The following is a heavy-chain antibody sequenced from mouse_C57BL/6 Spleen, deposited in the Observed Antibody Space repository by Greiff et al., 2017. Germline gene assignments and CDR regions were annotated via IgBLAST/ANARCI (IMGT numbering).Heavy chain of an antibody. V-gene: IGHV5-17*01. CDR2: ISSGSSTI. Sequence: EVQLVESGGGLVKPGGSLKLSCAASGFTFSDYGMHWVRQAPEKGLEWVAYISSGSSTIYYADTVKGRFTISRDNAKNTLFRQMTSLRSEDTAMYYCARHYYGSSHAMDYWGQGTSVTVSS. D-gene: IGHD1-1*01. CDR3: ARHYYGSSHAMDY. CDR1: GFTFSDYG. J-gene: IGHJ4*01.